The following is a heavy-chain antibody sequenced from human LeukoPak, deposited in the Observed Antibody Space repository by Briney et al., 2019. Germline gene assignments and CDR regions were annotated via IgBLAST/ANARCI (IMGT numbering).Heavy chain of an antibody. CDR3: ARFRVLLEAFDI. Sequence: ASVKVSCEASGYTFTSYAMHWVRQAPGQRLEWMGWINAGNGNTKYSQKFQGRVTITRDTSASTAYMELSSLRSEDTAVYYCARFRVLLEAFDIWGQGTMVTVSS. CDR2: INAGNGNT. J-gene: IGHJ3*02. D-gene: IGHD3-10*01. CDR1: GYTFTSYA. V-gene: IGHV1-3*01.